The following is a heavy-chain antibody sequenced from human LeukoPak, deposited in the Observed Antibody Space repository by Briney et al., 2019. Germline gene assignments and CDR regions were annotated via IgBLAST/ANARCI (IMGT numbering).Heavy chain of an antibody. CDR3: ARRGEYCSSTSCYRYYYYMDV. CDR1: GNSFTSYW. Sequence: HGESLKISCKGSGNSFTSYWIGWVRQMPGKGLEWMGIIYPGDSDTRYSPSFQGQVTISADKSISTAYLQWSSLKASDTAMYYCARRGEYCSSTSCYRYYYYMDVWGKGTTVTVSS. D-gene: IGHD2-2*01. V-gene: IGHV5-51*01. CDR2: IYPGDSDT. J-gene: IGHJ6*03.